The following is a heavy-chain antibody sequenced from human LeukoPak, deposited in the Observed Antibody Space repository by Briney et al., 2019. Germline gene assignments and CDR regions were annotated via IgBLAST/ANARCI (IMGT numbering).Heavy chain of an antibody. V-gene: IGHV3-30*04. CDR1: GFTFSSYY. D-gene: IGHD1-26*01. Sequence: GGSLRLSCAASGFTFSSYYMHWVRQAPGKGLGWVATISSDRSDKRYADSVKGRFSISRDNSRTTLYLQMNGLGTEDTCVYFCARDINKSYSFDYCGQGTLVTVSS. J-gene: IGHJ4*02. CDR2: ISSDRSDK. CDR3: ARDINKSYSFDY.